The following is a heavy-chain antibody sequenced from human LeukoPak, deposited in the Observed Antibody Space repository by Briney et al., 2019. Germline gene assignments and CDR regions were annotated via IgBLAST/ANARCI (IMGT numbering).Heavy chain of an antibody. CDR1: GGSISSSSYY. D-gene: IGHD3-22*01. J-gene: IGHJ2*01. CDR2: VYYTRST. CDR3: ARGVTMIVVVIHDWYFDL. V-gene: IGHV4-39*01. Sequence: SETLSLTCTVSGGSISSSSYYWGWIRQPPGKGLEWIGSVYYTRSTYYNPSLKSRVTISVDTSKNQFSLKLTSVTAADTAVYYCARGVTMIVVVIHDWYFDLWGRGTLVTVSS.